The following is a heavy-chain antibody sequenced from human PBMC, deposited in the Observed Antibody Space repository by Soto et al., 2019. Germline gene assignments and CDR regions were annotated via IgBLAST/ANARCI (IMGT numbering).Heavy chain of an antibody. Sequence: ASVKVSCKASGYTFTGYYMHWVRQAPGQGLEWMGWINPNSGGTNYAQKFQGRVTMTRDTSISTAYMELSRLRSDDTAVYYCARGREHYYDSSGYYTGGSGHGMDVWGHGTTVTVSS. CDR2: INPNSGGT. V-gene: IGHV1-2*02. J-gene: IGHJ6*02. CDR1: GYTFTGYY. CDR3: ARGREHYYDSSGYYTGGSGHGMDV. D-gene: IGHD3-22*01.